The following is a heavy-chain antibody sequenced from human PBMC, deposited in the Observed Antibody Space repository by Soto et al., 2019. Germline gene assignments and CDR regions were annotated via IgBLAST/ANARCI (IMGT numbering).Heavy chain of an antibody. V-gene: IGHV3-21*01. Sequence: PGGTLRLSSAASAFTFSSYSMNWVRQAPGKGLEWVSSISSSSSYIYYADSVKGRFTISRDNAKNSLYLQMNSLRAEDTAVYYCARDTIVVVPAAPGYAFDIWGQGTMVTVSS. CDR2: ISSSSSYI. CDR3: ARDTIVVVPAAPGYAFDI. D-gene: IGHD2-2*01. CDR1: AFTFSSYS. J-gene: IGHJ3*02.